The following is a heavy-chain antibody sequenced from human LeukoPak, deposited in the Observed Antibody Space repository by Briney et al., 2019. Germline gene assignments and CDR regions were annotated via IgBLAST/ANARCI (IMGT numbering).Heavy chain of an antibody. J-gene: IGHJ5*02. Sequence: TPSETLSLTCTVSGGSISSYYWSWIRQPPGKGLEWIGYIYYSGSTNYNPSLKSRVTISVDTSKNQFSLKLSSVTAADTAVYYCARDTYYYGSGSYLRFDPWGQGTLVTVSS. CDR2: IYYSGST. D-gene: IGHD3-10*01. CDR1: GGSISSYY. V-gene: IGHV4-59*12. CDR3: ARDTYYYGSGSYLRFDP.